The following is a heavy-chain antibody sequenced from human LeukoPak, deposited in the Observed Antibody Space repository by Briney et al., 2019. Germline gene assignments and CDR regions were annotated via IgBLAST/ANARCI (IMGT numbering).Heavy chain of an antibody. D-gene: IGHD3-10*01. Sequence: SETLSLTCAVSGGSISSNSYYWGWIRQPPGKGLEWIGSIYYSGSTYYNPSLKSRVTISVDTSKNQFSLKLSSVTAADTAVYYCARHKVRDVDAFGIWGQGTMVTVSS. J-gene: IGHJ3*02. CDR3: ARHKVRDVDAFGI. CDR1: GGSISSNSYY. V-gene: IGHV4-39*01. CDR2: IYYSGST.